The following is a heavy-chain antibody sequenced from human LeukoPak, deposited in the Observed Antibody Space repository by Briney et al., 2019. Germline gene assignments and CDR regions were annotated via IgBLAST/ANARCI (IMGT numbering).Heavy chain of an antibody. CDR3: ARAEDH. J-gene: IGHJ4*02. CDR2: INAAGRHE. Sequence: TGGSLRLSCVASEFTFSAYGMTWVRQAPGKGLEWVSCINAAGRHEFYAESVKGRFTISRDNAKNTLFLQMNSLRAEDTGVYFCARAEDHWGQGTLVTVSS. CDR1: EFTFSAYG. V-gene: IGHV3-21*01.